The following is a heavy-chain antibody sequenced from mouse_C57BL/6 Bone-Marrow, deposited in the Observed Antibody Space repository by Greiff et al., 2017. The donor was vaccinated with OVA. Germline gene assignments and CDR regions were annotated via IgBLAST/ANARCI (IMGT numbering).Heavy chain of an antibody. V-gene: IGHV5-4*01. Sequence: EVKLVESGGGLVKPGGSLKLSCAASGFTFSSYAMSWVRQTPEKRLEWVATISDGGSYTYYPDNVKGRFTISRDNAKNNLYLQMSHLKSEDTAMYYCARDEGGVYSGYDAMDYWGQGTSVTVSS. CDR3: ARDEGGVYSGYDAMDY. D-gene: IGHD2-1*01. CDR1: GFTFSSYA. J-gene: IGHJ4*01. CDR2: ISDGGSYT.